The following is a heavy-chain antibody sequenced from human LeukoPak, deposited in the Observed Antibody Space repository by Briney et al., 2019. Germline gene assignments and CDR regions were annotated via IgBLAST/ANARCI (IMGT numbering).Heavy chain of an antibody. CDR3: ARGGGYNWFDP. CDR2: IYYSGRT. V-gene: IGHV4-39*07. CDR1: GGSISSSSYY. Sequence: SETLSLTCTVSGGSISSSSYYWDWIRQPPGKGLEWMGSIYYSGRTYYNMSLKSRVTISVDTSKNQFSLKLRSVTAADTAVYYCARGGGYNWFDPWGQGTLVTVSS. J-gene: IGHJ5*02.